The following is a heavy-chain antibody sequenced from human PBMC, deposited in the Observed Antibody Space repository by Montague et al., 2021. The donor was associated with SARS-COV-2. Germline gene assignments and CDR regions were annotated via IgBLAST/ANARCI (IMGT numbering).Heavy chain of an antibody. J-gene: IGHJ3*02. D-gene: IGHD4-23*01. CDR2: IYGGGAV. CDR3: VRDHPYGGPRGAYDI. CDR1: GGSITGYY. V-gene: IGHV4-59*01. Sequence: SETLSLTCTVSGGSITGYYWSWLRRSPGKGLEWIAYIYGGGAVNYNPSLGSRVTISTDTSKNRLSPKVNSVTAADTAVYYCVRDHPYGGPRGAYDIWGQGTVVTVSS.